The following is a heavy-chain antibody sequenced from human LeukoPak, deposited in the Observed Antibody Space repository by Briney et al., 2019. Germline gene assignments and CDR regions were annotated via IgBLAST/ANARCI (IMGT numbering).Heavy chain of an antibody. CDR3: ARGSGYYYGDFDY. Sequence: SETLSLTCTVSGGSISSSSYYWGWIRQPPGKGLEWIGSIYYSGSTYYNPSPKSRVTISVDTSKNQFSLKLSSVTAADTAVYYCARGSGYYYGDFDYWGQGTLVTVSS. J-gene: IGHJ4*02. V-gene: IGHV4-39*01. CDR2: IYYSGST. D-gene: IGHD3-22*01. CDR1: GGSISSSSYY.